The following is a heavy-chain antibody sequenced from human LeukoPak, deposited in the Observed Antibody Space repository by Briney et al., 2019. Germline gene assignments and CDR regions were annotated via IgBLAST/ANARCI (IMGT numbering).Heavy chain of an antibody. CDR1: GYTFTSFY. V-gene: IGHV1-46*01. CDR3: AGVRVGYQLPHDAFDI. CDR2: INPSGGST. J-gene: IGHJ3*02. D-gene: IGHD2-2*01. Sequence: ASVKLSCKASGYTFTSFYLHWVRQAPGQGLEWMGIINPSGGSTSYAQKFQGRVTMTRDTSTSTVYMELSSLRSEDTAVYYCAGVRVGYQLPHDAFDIWGQGTMVTVSS.